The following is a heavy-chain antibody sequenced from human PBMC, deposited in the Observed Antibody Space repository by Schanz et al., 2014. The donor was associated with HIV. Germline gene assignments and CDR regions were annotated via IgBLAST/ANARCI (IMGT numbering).Heavy chain of an antibody. Sequence: QVQLVESGGGLVKPGGSLRLSCAASGFDFSDFYMSWVRQAPGKGLVWVAHTISDGTESRYADSVRGRFTISRDSAKNSLYLQMNSLRVDDTAVYYCARDRQPSSYRGLDVWGQGTTVTVSS. D-gene: IGHD6-6*01. V-gene: IGHV3-11*05. CDR3: ARDRQPSSYRGLDV. J-gene: IGHJ6*02. CDR2: TISDGTES. CDR1: GFDFSDFY.